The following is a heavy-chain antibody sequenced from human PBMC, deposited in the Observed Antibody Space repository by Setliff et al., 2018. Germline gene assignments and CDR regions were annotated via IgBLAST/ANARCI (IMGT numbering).Heavy chain of an antibody. V-gene: IGHV3-7*03. D-gene: IGHD3-16*02. J-gene: IGHJ4*02. CDR2: IKEDGSET. CDR1: GFTLRSYW. CDR3: VNSYRGYDDYPDY. Sequence: PGGSLRLSCAASGFTLRSYWMSWVRQAPGKGLEWVANIKEDGSETYYGGSVKGRFTISRDNAKNSLYLQMNSLRVEDTAVYYCVNSYRGYDDYPDYWGQETLVTVSS.